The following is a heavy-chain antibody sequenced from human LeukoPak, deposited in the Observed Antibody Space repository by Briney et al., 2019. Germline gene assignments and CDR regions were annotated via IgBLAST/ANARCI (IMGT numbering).Heavy chain of an antibody. CDR1: GGSISSSRHY. J-gene: IGHJ5*02. D-gene: IGHD4-17*01. CDR2: ISYSGSS. Sequence: SETLSLTCTVSGGSISSSRHYWGWIRQPPGKGLEWIASISYSGSSYYNPSLKSRVAISVDTSKNQVSLQLSSVTAADTAVYYCVRDDYGDYTRRFDPWGQGTLVTVSS. V-gene: IGHV4-39*07. CDR3: VRDDYGDYTRRFDP.